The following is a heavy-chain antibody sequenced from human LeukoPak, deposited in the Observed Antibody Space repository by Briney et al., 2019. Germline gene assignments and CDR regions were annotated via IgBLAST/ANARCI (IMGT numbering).Heavy chain of an antibody. J-gene: IGHJ4*02. CDR3: ARDSCSGGSCYSVLPRYFDY. D-gene: IGHD2-15*01. CDR2: IYYSGST. Sequence: SETLSLTCTVSGGSISSYYWSWIRQPPGKGLEWIGYIYYSGSTNYNPSLKSRVTISVDKSKNQFSLKLSSVTAADTAVYYCARDSCSGGSCYSVLPRYFDYWGQGTLVTVSS. CDR1: GGSISSYY. V-gene: IGHV4-59*12.